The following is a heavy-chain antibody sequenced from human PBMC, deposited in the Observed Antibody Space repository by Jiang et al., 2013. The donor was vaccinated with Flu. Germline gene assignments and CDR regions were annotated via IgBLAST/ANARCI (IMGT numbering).Heavy chain of an antibody. D-gene: IGHD2-15*01. J-gene: IGHJ4*02. Sequence: SGAEVKKPGASVKVSCKASGYTFTGYYMHWVRQAPGQGLEWMGWINPNSGGTNYAQKFQGRVTMTRDTSISTAYMELSRLRSDDTAVYYCAMHHCSGGSCYDPSIDYWGQGTLVTVSS. CDR3: AMHHCSGGSCYDPSIDY. CDR1: GYTFTGYY. CDR2: INPNSGGT. V-gene: IGHV1-2*02.